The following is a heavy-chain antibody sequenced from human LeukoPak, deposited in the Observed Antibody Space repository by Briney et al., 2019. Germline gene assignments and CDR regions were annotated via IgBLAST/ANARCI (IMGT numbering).Heavy chain of an antibody. Sequence: GGSLRLSCAASGFTFTSYGMHWVRQAPGKGLEWVALITYDGYYKYYSDSVKGRFTISSDTSKNTLYLQMNSLRAEDTAVYYCARGDGYNFFDYWGQGTLVTVSS. J-gene: IGHJ4*02. CDR3: ARGDGYNFFDY. CDR1: GFTFTSYG. CDR2: ITYDGYYK. D-gene: IGHD5-24*01. V-gene: IGHV3-30*03.